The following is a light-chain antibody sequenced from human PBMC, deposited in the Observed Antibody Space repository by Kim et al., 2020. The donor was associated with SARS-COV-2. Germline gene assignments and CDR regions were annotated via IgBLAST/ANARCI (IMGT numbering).Light chain of an antibody. CDR3: QQRSNWPVT. CDR2: DAS. Sequence: SWSPGESATLSCRASQSVSSYLAWYQQKPGQAPRLLIYDASNRATGIPARFSGSGSGTDFTLTISSLEPEDFAVYYCQQRSNWPVTFGQGTKLEI. V-gene: IGKV3-11*01. J-gene: IGKJ2*01. CDR1: QSVSSY.